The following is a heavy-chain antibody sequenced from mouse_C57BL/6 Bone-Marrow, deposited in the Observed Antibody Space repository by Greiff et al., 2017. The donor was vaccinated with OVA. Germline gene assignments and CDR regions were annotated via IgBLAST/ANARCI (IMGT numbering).Heavy chain of an antibody. J-gene: IGHJ2*01. CDR3: TTLTTFFDY. V-gene: IGHV14-1*01. Sequence: EVQLQESGAELVRPGASVKFSCTASGFNINDYYMHWVKQRPEQGLEWIGRIDPEDGATEYAQTFQGKATMTADTSNNTVYLQLSSLTSEDTAVYYCTTLTTFFDYWGQGTTLTVSS. CDR2: IDPEDGAT. D-gene: IGHD1-1*01. CDR1: GFNINDYY.